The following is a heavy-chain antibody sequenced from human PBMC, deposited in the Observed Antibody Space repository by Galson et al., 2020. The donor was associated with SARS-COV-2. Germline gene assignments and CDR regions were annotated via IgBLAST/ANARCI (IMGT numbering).Heavy chain of an antibody. J-gene: IGHJ4*02. CDR3: AAGPVAGTGE. V-gene: IGHV4-61*02. CDR1: GGSISGISNY. Sequence: SETLSLTCAVSGGSISGISNYWSWIRQPAGKGREWIGRIHSSGSTNYNPSIKSRVAISVDTSKNQFSLKLTSVTAADTAVFYCAAGPVAGTGEWGQGTLVTVSS. CDR2: IHSSGST. D-gene: IGHD6-19*01.